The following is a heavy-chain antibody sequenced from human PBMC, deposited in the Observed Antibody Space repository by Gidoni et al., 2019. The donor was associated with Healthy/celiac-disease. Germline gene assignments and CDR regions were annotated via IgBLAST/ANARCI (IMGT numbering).Heavy chain of an antibody. V-gene: IGHV4-39*01. Sequence: QLQLQESGPGLVKPSETLFLTCTVSGGSISSSSYYWGWIRQPPGKGLEWIGSIYYSGSTYYNPSLKSRVTISVDTSKNQFSLKLSSVTAADTAVYYCASSGDYYGMDVWGQGTTVTVSS. CDR3: ASSGDYYGMDV. J-gene: IGHJ6*02. D-gene: IGHD4-17*01. CDR1: GGSISSSSYY. CDR2: IYYSGST.